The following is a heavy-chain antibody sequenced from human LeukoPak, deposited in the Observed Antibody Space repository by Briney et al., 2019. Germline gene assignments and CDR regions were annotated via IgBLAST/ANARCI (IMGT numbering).Heavy chain of an antibody. V-gene: IGHV1-18*01. Sequence: SVKASCKASGYTFISYGIRWVRQAPGQGREWMGWISAFNGKTNYAQSLQGRVTMTTDTYTSTAYMELRSMRSDDTAMYYCARDHGPCYDFWSGYWSPAIDYYYYGMDVWGQGTTVTVSS. CDR2: ISAFNGKT. CDR1: GYTFISYG. J-gene: IGHJ6*02. CDR3: ARDHGPCYDFWSGYWSPAIDYYYYGMDV. D-gene: IGHD3-3*01.